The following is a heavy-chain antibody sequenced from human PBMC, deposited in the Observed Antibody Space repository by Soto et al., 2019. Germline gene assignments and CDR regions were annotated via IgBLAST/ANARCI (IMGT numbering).Heavy chain of an antibody. Sequence: ETLGLTGTVSGGSINSIRYYGGWIRQSPGKGLAWIGTICYRGSTYYNSSLKSRVSISVDTSKTHFSLKLDSVTAADTALYYWARQEIWSGYYPSDSWGKGTLVTVSS. J-gene: IGHJ4*02. CDR2: ICYRGST. CDR3: ARQEIWSGYYPSDS. V-gene: IGHV4-39*02. CDR1: GGSINSIRYY. D-gene: IGHD3-3*01.